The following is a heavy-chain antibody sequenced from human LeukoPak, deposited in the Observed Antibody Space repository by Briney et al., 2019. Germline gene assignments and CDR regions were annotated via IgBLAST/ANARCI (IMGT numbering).Heavy chain of an antibody. J-gene: IGHJ4*02. Sequence: GRSLRLSCAASGFTFSTYAMHWVRQAPGKGLEWVAVIWHDGSNKYYADSAKGRFTISRDNSKNTLYLQMDSLRAEDTAVYYCARSQYCSGGSCYRLGDYWGQGTLVTVSS. D-gene: IGHD2-15*01. CDR1: GFTFSTYA. CDR2: IWHDGSNK. V-gene: IGHV3-33*01. CDR3: ARSQYCSGGSCYRLGDY.